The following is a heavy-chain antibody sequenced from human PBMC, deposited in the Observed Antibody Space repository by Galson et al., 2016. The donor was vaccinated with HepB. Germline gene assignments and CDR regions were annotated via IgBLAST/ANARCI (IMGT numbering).Heavy chain of an antibody. V-gene: IGHV4-34*01. J-gene: IGHJ4*02. CDR2: INYSGDT. D-gene: IGHD3-10*01. CDR3: ARTDGSASYRGYFDY. CDR1: GGSFSGNQ. Sequence: SETLSLTCDVYGGSFSGNQWAWIRQPPGKGLEWLGEINYSGDTNYNPSLESRVTISRDTSKNQFSLRLTSGTAADTAVYFCARTDGSASYRGYFDYWGLGSLVTVS.